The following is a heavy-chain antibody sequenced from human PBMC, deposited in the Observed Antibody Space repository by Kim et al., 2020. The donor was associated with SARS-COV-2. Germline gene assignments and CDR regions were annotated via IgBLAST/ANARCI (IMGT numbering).Heavy chain of an antibody. CDR3: AKLGGASVSSNHFEY. CDR1: GFTFRSYA. D-gene: IGHD6-19*01. V-gene: IGHV3-23*01. Sequence: GGSLRLSCAASGFTFRSYAMSWVRQAPGKGLEWVSGIGAGGGTYYADSVKGRFTISRDNSKNTLYLQLNSLRAEDTAVYYCAKLGGASVSSNHFEYWGQGTLGTVSS. CDR2: IGAGGGT. J-gene: IGHJ4*02.